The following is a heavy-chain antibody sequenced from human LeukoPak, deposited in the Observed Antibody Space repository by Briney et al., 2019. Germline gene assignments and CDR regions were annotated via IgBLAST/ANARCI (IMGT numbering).Heavy chain of an antibody. CDR3: ASHSSYVSPFRS. Sequence: SSETLSLTCTVSGGSISSYYWSWIRQPAGKGLEWIGRIYTSGSTYYNPSLKSRVTISVDTSKNQFSLKLSSVTAADTAVYYCASHSSYVSPFRSWGRGPLVTVSP. CDR1: GGSISSYY. CDR2: IYTSGST. V-gene: IGHV4-4*07. D-gene: IGHD3-10*02. J-gene: IGHJ5*02.